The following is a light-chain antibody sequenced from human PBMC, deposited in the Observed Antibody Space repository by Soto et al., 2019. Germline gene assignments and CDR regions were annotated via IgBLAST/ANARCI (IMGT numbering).Light chain of an antibody. Sequence: EIVLTQSPGTLSLSPGERATLSCRASQSVSSSYLAWYQQKPGQAPRLLIYGASSRATGIPDRFSGSGSGQDFTLTISRLEPEDFAVYYCQQYGSSPRFTFVPGTKVDIK. V-gene: IGKV3-20*01. CDR3: QQYGSSPRFT. CDR1: QSVSSSY. J-gene: IGKJ3*01. CDR2: GAS.